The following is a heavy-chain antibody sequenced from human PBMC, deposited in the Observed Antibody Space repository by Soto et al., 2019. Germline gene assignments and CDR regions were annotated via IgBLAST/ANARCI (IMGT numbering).Heavy chain of an antibody. CDR2: ISAYNGNT. D-gene: IGHD6-13*01. Sequence: ASVKVSCKASGYTFTSYGISWVRQAPGQGLEWMGWISAYNGNTNYAQKLQGRVTMTTDTSTSTAYMELRSLRSDDTAVYYCARVSSRIAAAGTWFDPWGQGTLVTVS. CDR1: GYTFTSYG. J-gene: IGHJ5*02. V-gene: IGHV1-18*01. CDR3: ARVSSRIAAAGTWFDP.